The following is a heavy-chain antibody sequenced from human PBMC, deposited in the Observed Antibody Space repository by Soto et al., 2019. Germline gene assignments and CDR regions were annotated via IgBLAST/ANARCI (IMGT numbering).Heavy chain of an antibody. V-gene: IGHV3-23*01. Sequence: PGGSLRLSCAASGFNFRDYAMNWVRQAPGKGLEWVSAISNSGGGTYYADSVRGRFTISRDNSKNMVYLQMNSLRAEDTAIYFCAKDLRRMHGSGSDYWGQGSLVTVSS. CDR2: ISNSGGGT. D-gene: IGHD3-10*01. CDR3: AKDLRRMHGSGSDY. J-gene: IGHJ4*02. CDR1: GFNFRDYA.